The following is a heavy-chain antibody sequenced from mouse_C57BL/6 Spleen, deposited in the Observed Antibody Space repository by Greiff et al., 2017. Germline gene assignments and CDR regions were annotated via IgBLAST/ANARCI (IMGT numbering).Heavy chain of an antibody. CDR1: GYTFTSYW. CDR3: ARVYDGYCVGNDLDD. V-gene: IGHV1-53*01. J-gene: IGHJ2*01. D-gene: IGHD2-3*01. Sequence: VQVVESGTELVKPGASVKLSCKASGYTFTSYWLHWVKQRPGQGLEWIGNINPSNGGTNYNEKFKSKATLTVDKSSSTAYMQLSSLTSEDSAVYYCARVYDGYCVGNDLDDWGQGTTLTVSS. CDR2: INPSNGGT.